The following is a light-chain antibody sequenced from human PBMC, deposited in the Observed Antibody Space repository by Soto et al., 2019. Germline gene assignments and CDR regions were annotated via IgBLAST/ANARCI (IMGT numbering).Light chain of an antibody. CDR2: AAS. Sequence: DIQMTQSPSSLSASVGDRVTITCRATQSISIYLNWYQHKPGKAPHALIYAASILQSGVPSRFSGSASGADFTLTSTSLQPADFATDYCLQTYTIPPTCGQVPKV. V-gene: IGKV1-39*01. J-gene: IGKJ1*01. CDR1: QSISIY. CDR3: LQTYTIPPT.